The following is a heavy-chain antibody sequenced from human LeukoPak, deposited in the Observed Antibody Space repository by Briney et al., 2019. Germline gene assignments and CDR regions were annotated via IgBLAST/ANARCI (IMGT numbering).Heavy chain of an antibody. J-gene: IGHJ4*02. D-gene: IGHD4-17*01. Sequence: RPGGSLRLSCAASGFTFSSYEMNWVRQAPGKGLEWVSGINWNGGSIGYADSVKGRFTNSRDNAKKSLYLQMNSLRAEDTAFYYCARGWDGDYAGYFDYWGQGILVTVSS. V-gene: IGHV3-20*04. CDR3: ARGWDGDYAGYFDY. CDR2: INWNGGSI. CDR1: GFTFSSYE.